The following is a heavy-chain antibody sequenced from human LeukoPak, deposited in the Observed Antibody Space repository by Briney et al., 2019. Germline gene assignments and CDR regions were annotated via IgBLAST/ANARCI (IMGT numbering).Heavy chain of an antibody. CDR3: ARRGRWLQLRAFDI. CDR2: IWYDGSNK. J-gene: IGHJ3*02. CDR1: GFPFSSYG. D-gene: IGHD5-24*01. Sequence: PGRSLRLSCAASGFPFSSYGMHWVRQAPGKGLEWVAVIWYDGSNKYYADSVKGRFTISRDNSKNTLYLQMNSLRAEDTAVYYCARRGRWLQLRAFDIWGQGTMVTVSS. V-gene: IGHV3-33*01.